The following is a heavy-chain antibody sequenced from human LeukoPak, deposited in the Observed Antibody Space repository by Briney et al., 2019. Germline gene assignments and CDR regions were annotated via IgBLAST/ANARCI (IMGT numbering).Heavy chain of an antibody. V-gene: IGHV3-23*01. CDR2: VSGSGGST. J-gene: IGHJ4*02. CDR3: ATLGYYDFWSNYLVFDN. D-gene: IGHD3-3*01. CDR1: GFTFNSYA. Sequence: PGGSLRLSCAASGFTFNSYAMTWVRQAPGKGLEWVSAVSGSGGSTYYPDSVEGRFIISRDNSKDTLYLQINSLRVEDTAVYFCATLGYYDFWSNYLVFDNWGQGTLVTVSS.